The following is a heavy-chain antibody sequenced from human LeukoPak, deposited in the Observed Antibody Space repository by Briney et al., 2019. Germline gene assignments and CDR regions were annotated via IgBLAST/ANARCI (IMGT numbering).Heavy chain of an antibody. CDR3: ARGIFGVVINDY. J-gene: IGHJ4*02. CDR2: IYYSGST. Sequence: SETLSLTCTVSGGSISSSSYYWGWICQPPGKGLEWIGSIYYSGSTYYNPSLKSRVTISVDTSKNQFSLKLSSVTAADTAVYYCARGIFGVVINDYWGQGTLVTVSS. CDR1: GGSISSSSYY. V-gene: IGHV4-39*01. D-gene: IGHD3-3*01.